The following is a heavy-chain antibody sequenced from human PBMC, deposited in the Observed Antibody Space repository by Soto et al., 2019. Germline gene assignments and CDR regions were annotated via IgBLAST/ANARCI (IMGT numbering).Heavy chain of an antibody. Sequence: QVQLVQSGAEVKKPGSSVKVSCKASGGTFSSYTISWVRQAPGQGLEWMGRIIPILGIANYAQKFQGRVTVAGDKATSTAYMELSSLRSEDTGVYYCARDTGEGDYWGQGTLVTVSS. D-gene: IGHD1-26*01. CDR3: ARDTGEGDY. V-gene: IGHV1-69*08. J-gene: IGHJ4*02. CDR2: IIPILGIA. CDR1: GGTFSSYT.